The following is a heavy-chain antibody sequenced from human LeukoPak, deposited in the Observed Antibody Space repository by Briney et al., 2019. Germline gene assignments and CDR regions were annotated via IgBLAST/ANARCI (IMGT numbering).Heavy chain of an antibody. V-gene: IGHV4-39*07. CDR1: GGSISSSSYY. CDR3: ARVHSSSWYRRKDYFDY. Sequence: SETLSLTCTVSGGSISSSSYYWGWIRQPPGKGLEWIGSIYYSGSTYYNPSLKSRVTISVDTSKNQFSLKLSSVTAADTAVYYCARVHSSSWYRRKDYFDYWGQGTLVTVSS. J-gene: IGHJ4*02. D-gene: IGHD6-13*01. CDR2: IYYSGST.